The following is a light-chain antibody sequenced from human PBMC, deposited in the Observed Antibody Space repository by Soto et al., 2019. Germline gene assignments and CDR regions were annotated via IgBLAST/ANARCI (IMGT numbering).Light chain of an antibody. CDR2: AAS. CDR3: QQANTFPLT. CDR1: QGISSW. V-gene: IGKV1D-12*01. Sequence: EIHMTHAPSSVSASVVYRIRITCRASQGISSWLAWYQQKPGKAPKLLIYAASSLQSGVPSRFSGSGSGTHFTLTISSLQPEDFATYYCQQANTFPLTFGQGTRLEIK. J-gene: IGKJ5*01.